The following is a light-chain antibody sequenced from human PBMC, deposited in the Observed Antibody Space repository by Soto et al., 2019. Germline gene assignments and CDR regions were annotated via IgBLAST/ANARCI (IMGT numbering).Light chain of an antibody. CDR2: PAY. CDR3: QQSYRTPRT. V-gene: IGKV1-39*01. CDR1: QRISSY. J-gene: IGKJ1*01. Sequence: DIQMTQSPSSLSAAVGDRVTITCRASQRISSYLNWYQQKPGKAPNLLIYPAYSLQSGVPSRFSGSGSGTDFTLTISSQQPDDYATSYCQQSYRTPRTFGQGTKVEIQ.